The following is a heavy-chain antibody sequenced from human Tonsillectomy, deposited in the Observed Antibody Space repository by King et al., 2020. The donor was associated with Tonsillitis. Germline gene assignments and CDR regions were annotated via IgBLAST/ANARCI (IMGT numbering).Heavy chain of an antibody. CDR1: GFTFSSYA. CDR2: LSYDGGDK. CDR3: ARDNDGEASTSFDY. D-gene: IGHD4-17*01. V-gene: IGHV3-30*04. J-gene: IGHJ4*02. Sequence: VQLVESGGGVVQPGRSLRLSCAASGFTFSSYAMHWVRQAPGKGLEWVAVLSYDGGDKYYADSVKGRFTISRDNSKNTLYLQMNSLRAEDTAVYYCARDNDGEASTSFDYWGQGTLVTVSS.